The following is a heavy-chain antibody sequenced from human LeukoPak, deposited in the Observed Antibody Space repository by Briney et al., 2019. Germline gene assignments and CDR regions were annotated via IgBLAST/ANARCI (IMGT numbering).Heavy chain of an antibody. V-gene: IGHV5-51*01. CDR1: GYSFTSYW. J-gene: IGHJ4*02. CDR2: IYPGDSDT. D-gene: IGHD3-10*01. CDR3: ARPHHGSGSYDWYFDY. Sequence: GESLKISCKGSGYSFTSYWIGWVRQMPGKGLEWMGIIYPGDSDTRYSPSFQGQVTISADKSISTAYLQWSSLKASDTAMYYCARPHHGSGSYDWYFDYWGQGTLVTVSS.